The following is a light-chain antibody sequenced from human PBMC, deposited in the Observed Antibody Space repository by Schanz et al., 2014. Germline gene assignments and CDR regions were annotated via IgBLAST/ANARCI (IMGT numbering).Light chain of an antibody. CDR1: QGISSY. CDR2: DAS. V-gene: IGKV1-9*01. CDR3: QQLNSYLFT. J-gene: IGKJ3*01. Sequence: PLTQSPSSLSSSVGDRVTITCRASQGISSYLAWYQQKPGKAPKLLIYDASTLQSGVPSRFSGSGSGSYFTLTISSLQPEDFATYYCQQLNSYLFTFGPGTKVDIK.